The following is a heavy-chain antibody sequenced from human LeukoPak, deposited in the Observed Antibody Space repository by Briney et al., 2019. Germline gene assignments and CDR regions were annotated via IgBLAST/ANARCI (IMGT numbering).Heavy chain of an antibody. J-gene: IGHJ5*02. CDR3: ARHEVTMIVVVPNWFDP. Sequence: SETLSLTCVVYGGSFSGYYWSWIRQPPGKGLEWIGEIDQSGTTNYNPSLKSRVSISVDTSKKQFSLTLTSMTAADTAVYYCARHEVTMIVVVPNWFDPWGQGTLVTVSS. CDR2: IDQSGTT. V-gene: IGHV4-34*01. CDR1: GGSFSGYY. D-gene: IGHD3-22*01.